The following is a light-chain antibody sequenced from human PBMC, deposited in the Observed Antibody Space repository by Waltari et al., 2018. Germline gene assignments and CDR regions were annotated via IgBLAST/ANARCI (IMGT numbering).Light chain of an antibody. CDR2: LAS. CDR3: MQALQTPDT. V-gene: IGKV2-28*01. J-gene: IGKJ5*01. Sequence: DIVMTTSPLSLPVTPGEQASIPCTSSQSLQHSNGYNYLDWYLQKPEQSPQLLIYLASKRASGVPDRFSGSGAGTDFTLKISRVEAEDVVVYYCMQALQTPDTFGQGTRLEIK. CDR1: QSLQHSNGYNY.